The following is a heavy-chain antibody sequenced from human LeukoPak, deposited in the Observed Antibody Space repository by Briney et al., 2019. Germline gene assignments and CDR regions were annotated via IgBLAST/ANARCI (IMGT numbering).Heavy chain of an antibody. D-gene: IGHD6-19*01. Sequence: GESLKISCKASGYSFTSYWIGWVRQMPGKGLEWMGIIYPGDSDTTYSPSFQGQVTISAGKSISTAYLQWSSLKASDTAMYFCARRAYSSGWYYFDYWGQGTPVTVSS. CDR3: ARRAYSSGWYYFDY. CDR1: GYSFTSYW. V-gene: IGHV5-51*01. J-gene: IGHJ4*02. CDR2: IYPGDSDT.